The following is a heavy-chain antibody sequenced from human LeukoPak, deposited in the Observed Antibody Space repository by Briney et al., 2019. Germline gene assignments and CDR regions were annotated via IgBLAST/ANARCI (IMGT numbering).Heavy chain of an antibody. D-gene: IGHD3-22*01. J-gene: IGHJ4*02. Sequence: GGSLRLSCAASAFIFSSYGMHWVRQAPGKGLEWVAVIWYDGNNKYYADSVKGRFTISRDNSKNTLYLQMNSLRAEDTAVYYCETPYYYDGSGYYHPFDYWGQGTPVTVSS. CDR3: ETPYYYDGSGYYHPFDY. CDR1: AFIFSSYG. V-gene: IGHV3-33*01. CDR2: IWYDGNNK.